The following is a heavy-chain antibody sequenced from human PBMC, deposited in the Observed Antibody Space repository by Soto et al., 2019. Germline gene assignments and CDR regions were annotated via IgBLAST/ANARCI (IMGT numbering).Heavy chain of an antibody. J-gene: IGHJ4*02. Sequence: EVQLVESGGGLVQPGESLRLSCAASGLTFRSYWMHWVRQAPGKGLVWVSRINTDGSVAMYVDSVKGRFTISRDNAKNTLYLHMNSLRAEDTAVYYCVRDTQLWRLDYWGQGTLVTVSS. CDR3: VRDTQLWRLDY. CDR2: INTDGSVA. CDR1: GLTFRSYW. V-gene: IGHV3-74*03. D-gene: IGHD2-21*01.